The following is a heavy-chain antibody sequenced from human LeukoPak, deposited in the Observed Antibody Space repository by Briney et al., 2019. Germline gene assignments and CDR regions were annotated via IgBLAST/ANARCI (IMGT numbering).Heavy chain of an antibody. CDR2: IYSGGSI. J-gene: IGHJ4*02. Sequence: GGSLRLSCAASGFTVSSNYMSWVRQAPGKGLEWVSVIYSGGSIYYADSVKGRFTISRDNSKNTLYLQMNSLRAEDTAVYYCAREGYYYDSSGYYDYWGQGTLVTVSS. CDR3: AREGYYYDSSGYYDY. D-gene: IGHD3-22*01. V-gene: IGHV3-53*01. CDR1: GFTVSSNY.